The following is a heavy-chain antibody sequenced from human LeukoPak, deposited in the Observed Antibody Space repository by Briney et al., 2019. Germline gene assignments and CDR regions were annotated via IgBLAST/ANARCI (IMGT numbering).Heavy chain of an antibody. D-gene: IGHD6-13*01. Sequence: AETLSLTCAVYGGSFSGYYWSWVRQPPGKGLEWVEEINHSGSTNYNPSLKRRATISVDTSKNQFSLKLSSVTAADTGVYNCARGTLAAAPNWFDPWGQGTLVTVSS. CDR3: ARGTLAAAPNWFDP. CDR2: INHSGST. J-gene: IGHJ5*02. V-gene: IGHV4-34*01. CDR1: GGSFSGYY.